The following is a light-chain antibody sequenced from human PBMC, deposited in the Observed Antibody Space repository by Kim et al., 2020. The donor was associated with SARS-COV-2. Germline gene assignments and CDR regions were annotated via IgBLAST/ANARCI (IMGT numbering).Light chain of an antibody. V-gene: IGLV2-14*03. Sequence: GQSITISCTGTSSDIGAYNYVSWYQQHPDKAPKLMIYDVNKRPSGVSARFSGFKSGNTASLIISGLLPEDEADYYCNSYTSSSTLLFGGGTQLTVL. CDR3: NSYTSSSTLL. CDR2: DVN. J-gene: IGLJ2*01. CDR1: SSDIGAYNY.